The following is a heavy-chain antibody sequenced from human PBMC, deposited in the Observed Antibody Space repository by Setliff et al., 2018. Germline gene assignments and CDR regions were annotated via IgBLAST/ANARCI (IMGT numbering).Heavy chain of an antibody. D-gene: IGHD2-15*01. Sequence: ETLSLTCTVSGGSIRSGDYYWSWIRQPPGKGLEWVSAISGSAQTTYYADSVKGRFTISRDNSKNTVYLEMNSLRAEDTAVYYCAKRGPYCSGGTCHYYFDYWGQGTLVTVSS. V-gene: IGHV3-23*01. CDR2: ISGSAQTT. CDR3: AKRGPYCSGGTCHYYFDY. J-gene: IGHJ4*02. CDR1: GGSIRSGDYY.